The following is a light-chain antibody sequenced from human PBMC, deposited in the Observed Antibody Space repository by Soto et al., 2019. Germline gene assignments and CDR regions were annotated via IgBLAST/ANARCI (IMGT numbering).Light chain of an antibody. J-gene: IGKJ5*01. Sequence: EIVLTQSPGTLSLSPGERATLSFSASQSVSSTYLAWYQQKPGQAPRLLIYGASSRATGIPDRFSGSGSGTDFTLTISRLEPEDFAVYYCQQYGSSPITFGQGTRLEIK. CDR1: QSVSSTY. CDR3: QQYGSSPIT. CDR2: GAS. V-gene: IGKV3-20*01.